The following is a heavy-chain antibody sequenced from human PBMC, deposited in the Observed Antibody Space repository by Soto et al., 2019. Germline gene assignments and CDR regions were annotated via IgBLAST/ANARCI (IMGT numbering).Heavy chain of an antibody. D-gene: IGHD3-22*01. V-gene: IGHV4-34*01. CDR3: ARFISPTPATHTDYYDSSGYPRAAGMDV. CDR2: INNSGST. Sequence: SETLSLTCAVYGGSFSGYYWSWIRQPPGTGLEWIGEINNSGSTNYNQSLKSRVTISVETSKNKFSLKLSSVTAADTAVYYCARFISPTPATHTDYYDSSGYPRAAGMDVLGQGTTVTVSS. J-gene: IGHJ6*02. CDR1: GGSFSGYY.